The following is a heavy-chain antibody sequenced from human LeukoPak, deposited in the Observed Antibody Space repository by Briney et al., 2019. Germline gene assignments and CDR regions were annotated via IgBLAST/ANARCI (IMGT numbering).Heavy chain of an antibody. CDR2: IYTSRST. D-gene: IGHD2-15*01. CDR1: GDSIISGSHY. Sequence: PSETLSLTCAVSGDSIISGSHYWAWIRQPAGKTLECIVRIYTSRSTYYNPSFERRATISIDTADNQFFLMLSSVTAADTAIYYCARVWWHRAHWLDSWGEGTLVTVSS. J-gene: IGHJ5*01. CDR3: ARVWWHRAHWLDS. V-gene: IGHV4-61*02.